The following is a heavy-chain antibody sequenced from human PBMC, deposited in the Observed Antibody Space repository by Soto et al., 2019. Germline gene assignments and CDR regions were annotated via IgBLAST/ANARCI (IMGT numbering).Heavy chain of an antibody. J-gene: IGHJ4*02. Sequence: QVQLVESGGGVVQPGRSLRLSCAASGFTFSSYGMHWVRQAPGKGLEWVAVISYDGSNKYYPDSVKGRFTISRDNSKNTLYLQMNSLRAEDTAVYYCAKGSTAMTYFDYWDQGTLVTVSS. CDR2: ISYDGSNK. V-gene: IGHV3-30*18. CDR1: GFTFSSYG. D-gene: IGHD5-18*01. CDR3: AKGSTAMTYFDY.